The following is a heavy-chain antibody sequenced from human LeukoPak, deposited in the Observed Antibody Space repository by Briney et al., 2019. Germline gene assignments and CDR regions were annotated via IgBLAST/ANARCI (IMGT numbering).Heavy chain of an antibody. D-gene: IGHD3-10*01. CDR3: ARDGSRITMVRGDRGVDP. V-gene: IGHV4-39*07. CDR1: GGSISSSSYY. Sequence: SETLSLTCTVSGGSISSSSYYWGWIRQPPGKGLEWIGSIYYSGSTYYNPSLKSRVTISVDTSKNQFSLKLSSVTAADTAVYYCARDGSRITMVRGDRGVDPWGQGTLVTVSS. J-gene: IGHJ5*02. CDR2: IYYSGST.